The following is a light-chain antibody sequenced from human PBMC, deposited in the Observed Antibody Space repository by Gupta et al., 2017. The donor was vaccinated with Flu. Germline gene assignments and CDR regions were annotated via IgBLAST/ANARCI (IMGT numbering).Light chain of an antibody. CDR3: SSCIGSTTLV. V-gene: IGLV2-14*03. Sequence: TSSDIGSYNYVSWYQQHPGQAPKLLIYGVTNRPSGVSDRFSASKSGDTASLTISGLQAEDEADYYCSSCIGSTTLVFGGGTKLTVL. CDR1: SSDIGSYNY. J-gene: IGLJ2*01. CDR2: GVT.